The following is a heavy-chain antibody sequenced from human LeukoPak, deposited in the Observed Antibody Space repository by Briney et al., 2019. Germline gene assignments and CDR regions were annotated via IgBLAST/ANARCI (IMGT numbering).Heavy chain of an antibody. J-gene: IGHJ4*02. D-gene: IGHD3-22*01. CDR2: ISAVGRTT. CDR1: GFTFSRYA. CDR3: AKENGYYKPYFDY. V-gene: IGHV3-23*01. Sequence: GGSLRLSCAASGFTFSRYALNWVRQAPGKGLEWVSSISAVGRTTYYADSVKGRFTISRDNSKNTLYLEMNNLRAEDTAVYYCAKENGYYKPYFDYWGQGTLVTVSS.